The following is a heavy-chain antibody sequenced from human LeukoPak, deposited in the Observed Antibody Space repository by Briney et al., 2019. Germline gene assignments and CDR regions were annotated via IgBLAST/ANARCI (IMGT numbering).Heavy chain of an antibody. V-gene: IGHV4-38-2*02. Sequence: PSETLSLTCTVSGYSISSGYYWGWIGQPPGKGLEWIGSIYHSGSTYYNPSLKSRVIISVDTSKNQFSLKLSSVTAADTAVYYCARDPLYCSSTSCYLPFDYWGQGTLVTVSS. D-gene: IGHD2-2*01. CDR2: IYHSGST. CDR3: ARDPLYCSSTSCYLPFDY. CDR1: GYSISSGYY. J-gene: IGHJ4*02.